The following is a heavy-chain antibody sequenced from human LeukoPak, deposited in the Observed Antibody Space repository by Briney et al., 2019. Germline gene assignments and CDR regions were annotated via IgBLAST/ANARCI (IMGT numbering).Heavy chain of an antibody. CDR1: GGTFSSYA. Sequence: GASVKVSCKASGGTFSSYAISWVRQAPGQGLEWMGRIIPILGIANYAQKFQGRVTITADKSTSTAYMELSSLRSEDTAVCYCARVDYDFWSGYFVYWGQGTLVTVSS. J-gene: IGHJ4*02. D-gene: IGHD3-3*01. V-gene: IGHV1-69*04. CDR2: IIPILGIA. CDR3: ARVDYDFWSGYFVY.